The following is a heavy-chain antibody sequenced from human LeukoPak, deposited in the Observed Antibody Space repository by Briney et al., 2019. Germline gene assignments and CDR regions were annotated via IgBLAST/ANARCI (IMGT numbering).Heavy chain of an antibody. V-gene: IGHV4-59*11. D-gene: IGHD3-3*01. Sequence: SETLSLTCTVSGGSMRSHYWSWIRQPPGKGLEWIGYIYYSGSTNYNPPLKSRVTISADTSKNQFSLKLSSVTAADTAVYYCARGIMIFGVAQFDPWGQGTLVTVSS. CDR2: IYYSGST. CDR3: ARGIMIFGVAQFDP. J-gene: IGHJ5*02. CDR1: GGSMRSHY.